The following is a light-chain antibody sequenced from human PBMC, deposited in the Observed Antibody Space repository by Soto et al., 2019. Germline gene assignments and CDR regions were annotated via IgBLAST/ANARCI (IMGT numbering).Light chain of an antibody. V-gene: IGLV2-14*01. J-gene: IGLJ1*01. CDR1: SSDVGGYNY. Sequence: QSALTQPASVSGSPGQSITLSCTGTSSDVGGYNYVSWYQQHPGKAPKLMIYEVSNRPSGVSNRFSGSKFGNTASLTISGLQAEDEADYYCSSYTSSSTRVFGTGTKLTVL. CDR3: SSYTSSSTRV. CDR2: EVS.